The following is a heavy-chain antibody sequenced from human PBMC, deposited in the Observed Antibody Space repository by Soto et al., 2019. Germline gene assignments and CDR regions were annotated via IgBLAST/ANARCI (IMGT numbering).Heavy chain of an antibody. CDR2: ISYDGRNK. CDR3: AKDWRWEQQIYGMNV. CDR1: DFSFRNYG. J-gene: IGHJ6*02. Sequence: GGSLRLSCVASDFSFRNYGMHWVRQAPGKGLEWVADISYDGRNKYYAESVKGRFTISRDNSKNTLYLQMNSLRTEDTAVYYCAKDWRWEQQIYGMNVWGQGTTVTVPS. D-gene: IGHD1-26*01. V-gene: IGHV3-30*18.